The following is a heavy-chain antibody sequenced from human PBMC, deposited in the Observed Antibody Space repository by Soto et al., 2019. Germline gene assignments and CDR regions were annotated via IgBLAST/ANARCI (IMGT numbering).Heavy chain of an antibody. CDR1: GYTFTSYA. CDR2: INAGNGNT. V-gene: IGHV1-3*01. CDR3: ARHYGDYDFDY. Sequence: QVQLVQSGAEVKKPGASVKVSCKASGYTFTSYAIHWVRQAPGQRLEWMGWINAGNGNTKYSQKFQGRVTITRDTSASTAYMELSSLRSEDTAVYYCARHYGDYDFDYWGQGTLVTVSS. D-gene: IGHD4-17*01. J-gene: IGHJ4*02.